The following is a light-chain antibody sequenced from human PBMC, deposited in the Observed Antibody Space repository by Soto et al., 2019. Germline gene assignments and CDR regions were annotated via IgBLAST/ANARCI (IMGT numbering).Light chain of an antibody. Sequence: MQMTQSPSSLSASVGDRVTITCRASQSISSYLNWYQHKPGKAPKLLIYAASSLQSGVPSRFSGSGSGTDFTLTISSLQPEDFATYYCQQSYSTPLTFGGGTKVDIK. CDR1: QSISSY. CDR3: QQSYSTPLT. CDR2: AAS. V-gene: IGKV1-39*01. J-gene: IGKJ4*01.